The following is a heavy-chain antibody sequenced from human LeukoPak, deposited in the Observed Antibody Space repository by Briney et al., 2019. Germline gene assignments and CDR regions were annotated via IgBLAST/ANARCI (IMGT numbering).Heavy chain of an antibody. V-gene: IGHV3-66*01. J-gene: IGHJ4*02. Sequence: PGGSLRLSCAASGFTVSSNYMSWVRQAPGKGREWVSVIYSGGSTYYADSVKGRFTTSRDNSKNTLYLQMNSLRAEDTAVYYCARVSLRYYYDSSGYIDYWGQGTLVTVSS. CDR1: GFTVSSNY. CDR2: IYSGGST. D-gene: IGHD3-22*01. CDR3: ARVSLRYYYDSSGYIDY.